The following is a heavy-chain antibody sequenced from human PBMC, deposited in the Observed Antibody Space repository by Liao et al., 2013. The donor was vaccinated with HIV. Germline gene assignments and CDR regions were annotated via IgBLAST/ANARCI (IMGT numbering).Heavy chain of an antibody. D-gene: IGHD5-24*01. CDR3: ARGWLGRDFDY. Sequence: QLQLQESGPGLVKPSETLSLICTVSGGSIRNSTYYWGWIRQPPGKGLEWIGSIYYSGSTYYNLSLKSRVTISVDTSKNQFSLKLSSVTAADTAVYYCARGWLGRDFDYWGQGTLVTVSS. J-gene: IGHJ4*02. V-gene: IGHV4-39*07. CDR1: GGSIRNSTYY. CDR2: IYYSGST.